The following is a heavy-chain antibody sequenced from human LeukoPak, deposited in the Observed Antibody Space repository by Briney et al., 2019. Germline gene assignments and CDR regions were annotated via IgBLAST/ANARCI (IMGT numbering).Heavy chain of an antibody. D-gene: IGHD6-6*01. J-gene: IGHJ4*02. Sequence: GGSLRLSCVASGFSFSSYSMNWVRQAPGKGLEWVSTISSGTGSYIYYADSVRGRFTISRDNAKNSLYLQMNSLRAEDTALYYKAMCSGVFGSSGYWGQGTLVTVSS. CDR3: AMCSGVFGSSGY. CDR1: GFSFSSYS. CDR2: ISSGTGSYI. V-gene: IGHV3-21*01.